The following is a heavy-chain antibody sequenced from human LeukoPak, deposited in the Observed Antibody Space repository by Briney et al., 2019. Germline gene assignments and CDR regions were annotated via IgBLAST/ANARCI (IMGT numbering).Heavy chain of an antibody. V-gene: IGHV3-30*04. D-gene: IGHD6-13*01. Sequence: GGSLRLSCAASGFTFSTYAMHWVRRAPGKGLERVAVISYDGRNEYYTDSVKGRFTISRDNSKNTLNLQMNSLRPEDTAVYYCARGGSSSWYQDYWGQGTLVTVSS. J-gene: IGHJ4*02. CDR1: GFTFSTYA. CDR2: ISYDGRNE. CDR3: ARGGSSSWYQDY.